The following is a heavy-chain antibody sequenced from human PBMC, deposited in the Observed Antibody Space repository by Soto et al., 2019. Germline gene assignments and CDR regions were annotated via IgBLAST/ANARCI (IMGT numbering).Heavy chain of an antibody. CDR3: VSYRSRDYYYGMDV. CDR2: IYPGYSDR. D-gene: IGHD3-10*01. V-gene: IGHV5-51*01. CDR1: GYSFDNYW. J-gene: IGHJ4*02. Sequence: GASLKISCKGSGYSFDNYWIGWVRQMPGKGLEWMALIYPGYSDRRYSPSFQGQVTISADPSISTAYLQWSSLKAADTANYYCVSYRSRDYYYGMDVWGQGTLVTVSS.